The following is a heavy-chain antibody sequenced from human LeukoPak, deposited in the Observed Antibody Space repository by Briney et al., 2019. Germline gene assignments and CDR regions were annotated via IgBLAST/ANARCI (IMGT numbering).Heavy chain of an antibody. D-gene: IGHD3-22*01. V-gene: IGHV1-18*01. CDR3: ARVGYYDSTGYYYDPYYYGMDV. J-gene: IGHJ6*02. Sequence: ASVKVSCKASGYTFTNYGICWVRQAPGQGLEWMGWISGYNGNTNYAQKLQGRVIMTTDTSTSTAYMELRSLRSDDTAVYYCARVGYYDSTGYYYDPYYYGMDVWGQGTTVTVSS. CDR2: ISGYNGNT. CDR1: GYTFTNYG.